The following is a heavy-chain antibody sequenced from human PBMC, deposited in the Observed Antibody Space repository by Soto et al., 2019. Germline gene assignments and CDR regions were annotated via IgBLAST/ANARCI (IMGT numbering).Heavy chain of an antibody. V-gene: IGHV2-70*01. CDR3: ARTPICYYYDGMDV. Sequence: TTLVNPTQSLTLTCTFSGFSLSTSGMCVRWIRQPPGKALEWLALIDWDDDKYYSTSLKTRLTISKDTSNSQVLLTMPNRSSAATDTYYCARTPICYYYDGMDVWGQSTTVIVSS. CDR1: GFSLSTSGMC. J-gene: IGHJ6*02. CDR2: IDWDDDK.